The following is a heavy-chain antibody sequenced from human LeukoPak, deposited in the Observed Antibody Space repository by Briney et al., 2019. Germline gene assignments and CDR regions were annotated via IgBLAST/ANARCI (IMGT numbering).Heavy chain of an antibody. Sequence: ASVKVSCKASGYTFTSYGISWVRQAPGQGLEWMGWISAYNGNTNYAQQLQGRVTMATATSTSTAYMELRSLRSDDTAVYYCARVSFGGYDYVYWFDPWGQGTLVTVSS. CDR1: GYTFTSYG. D-gene: IGHD5-12*01. CDR3: ARVSFGGYDYVYWFDP. J-gene: IGHJ5*02. CDR2: ISAYNGNT. V-gene: IGHV1-18*01.